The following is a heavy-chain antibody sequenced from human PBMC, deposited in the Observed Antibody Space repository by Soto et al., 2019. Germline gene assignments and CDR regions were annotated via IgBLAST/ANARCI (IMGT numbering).Heavy chain of an antibody. Sequence: SETLSLTCAVYGGSFSGYYWSWIRQPPGKGLEWIGEINHSGSTNYNPSLKSRVTISVDTSKNQFSLKLSSVTAADTAVYYCARGQNHPGAFDIWGQGTMVTVSS. J-gene: IGHJ3*02. CDR2: INHSGST. CDR1: GGSFSGYY. D-gene: IGHD7-27*01. V-gene: IGHV4-34*01. CDR3: ARGQNHPGAFDI.